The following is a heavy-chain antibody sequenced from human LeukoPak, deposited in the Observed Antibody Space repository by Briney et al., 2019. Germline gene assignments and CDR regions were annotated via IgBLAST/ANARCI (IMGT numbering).Heavy chain of an antibody. CDR1: GGSISSYY. D-gene: IGHD2-2*01. Sequence: SETLSLTCTVSGGSISSYYWSWIRQPPGKGLEWIGYIYYSGSTNYNPSLKSRVTISVDTSKNQFSLKLSSVTAADTAVYYCARDTYQLLSFDYWGQGTLVTVSS. CDR2: IYYSGST. CDR3: ARDTYQLLSFDY. J-gene: IGHJ4*02. V-gene: IGHV4-59*01.